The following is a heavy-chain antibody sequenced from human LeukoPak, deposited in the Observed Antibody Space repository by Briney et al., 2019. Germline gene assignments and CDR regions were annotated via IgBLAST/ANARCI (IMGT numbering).Heavy chain of an antibody. D-gene: IGHD3-16*01. Sequence: GGSLRLSWAASGFRFSDFTMTWVRQAPGNGQEWVSAIDGRGGRTYSADSLGGRFTISRANSKDMVYLQMNGLKVEDTATYYCGKEGGAWGQGTKVTVSS. CDR1: GFRFSDFT. CDR3: GKEGGA. CDR2: IDGRGGRT. J-gene: IGHJ5*02. V-gene: IGHV3-23*01.